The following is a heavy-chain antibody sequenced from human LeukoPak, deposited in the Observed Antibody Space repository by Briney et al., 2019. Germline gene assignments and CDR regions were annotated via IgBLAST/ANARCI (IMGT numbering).Heavy chain of an antibody. CDR1: GGSISSYY. CDR3: ARDLRYCSGGGCYDAFDI. J-gene: IGHJ3*02. Sequence: PSETLSLTCTVSGGSISSYYWSWIRQPPGKGLEWIGYIHYIGSTKYNPSLKSRVTISVDTSKNQFSLKLSSVTAADTAVYYCARDLRYCSGGGCYDAFDIWGQGTMVTVSS. CDR2: IHYIGST. V-gene: IGHV4-59*01. D-gene: IGHD2-15*01.